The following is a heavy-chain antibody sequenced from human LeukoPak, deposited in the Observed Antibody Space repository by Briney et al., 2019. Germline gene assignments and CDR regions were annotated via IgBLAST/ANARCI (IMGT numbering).Heavy chain of an antibody. V-gene: IGHV1-69*04. CDR2: IIPILGIA. J-gene: IGHJ3*02. Sequence: SVKVSCKASGGTFSSYAISWVRQAPGQGLEWMGRIIPILGIANYAQELQGRVTITADKSTSTAYMELSSLRSEDTAVYYCARRGSGWYRGVAFDIWGQGTMVTVSS. D-gene: IGHD6-19*01. CDR1: GGTFSSYA. CDR3: ARRGSGWYRGVAFDI.